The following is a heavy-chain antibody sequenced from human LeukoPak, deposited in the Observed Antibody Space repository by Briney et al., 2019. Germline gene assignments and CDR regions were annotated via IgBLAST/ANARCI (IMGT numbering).Heavy chain of an antibody. CDR1: SGSISSYY. V-gene: IGHV4-39*01. J-gene: IGHJ4*02. D-gene: IGHD3-10*01. CDR3: ARHGSLPKLSRNFGESLRPLDSLNY. Sequence: SETLSLTCTVSSGSISSYYWSWIRQPPGKGLEWIGSVYYSGSTYYNPSLKSRVTISVDTAKNQFSLKLSSVTAADTAVYYCARHGSLPKLSRNFGESLRPLDSLNYWGQGTLVTVSS. CDR2: VYYSGST.